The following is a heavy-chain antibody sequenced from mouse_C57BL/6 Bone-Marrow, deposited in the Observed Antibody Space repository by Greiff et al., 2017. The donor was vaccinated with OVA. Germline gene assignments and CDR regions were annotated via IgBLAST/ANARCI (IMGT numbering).Heavy chain of an antibody. Sequence: VQLQQSGAELVRPGTSVKMSCKASGYTFTNYWIGWAKQRPGHGLEWIGDIYPGGGYTNYTEKFKGKATLTADKSSSTAYMQFSSLTSEDSAIYYCARTHYYGSSHWYFDVWGTGTTVTVSS. D-gene: IGHD1-1*01. CDR1: GYTFTNYW. CDR2: IYPGGGYT. CDR3: ARTHYYGSSHWYFDV. J-gene: IGHJ1*03. V-gene: IGHV1-63*01.